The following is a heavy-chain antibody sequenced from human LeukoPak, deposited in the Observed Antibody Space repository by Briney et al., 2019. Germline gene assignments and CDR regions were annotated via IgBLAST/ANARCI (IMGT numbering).Heavy chain of an antibody. CDR2: TNEAGSGQ. CDR1: GFTFSSHW. V-gene: IGHV3-7*01. Sequence: GGSLRLSCTASGFTFSSHWTTWVRQAPGKGLEWVANTNEAGSGQNYVGSVKGRFTVSRDNAKNSLYLQMNSLRVEDTAIYYCSNKRDYWGQGTLVTVFS. J-gene: IGHJ4*02. CDR3: SNKRDY.